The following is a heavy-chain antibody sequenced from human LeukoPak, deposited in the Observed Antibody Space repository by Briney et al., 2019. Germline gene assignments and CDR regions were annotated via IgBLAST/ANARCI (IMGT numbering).Heavy chain of an antibody. Sequence: PGGSLRLSCAASGFTFSNYWMHWVRQAPGKGLVWVSRIKFDGSETNYADSLKGRFTISRDNANSTLYLQMNSLRAEDTAVYYCARGRYYGTNTIDSWGQGTLVTVSS. J-gene: IGHJ4*02. D-gene: IGHD4/OR15-4a*01. V-gene: IGHV3-74*01. CDR3: ARGRYYGTNTIDS. CDR1: GFTFSNYW. CDR2: IKFDGSET.